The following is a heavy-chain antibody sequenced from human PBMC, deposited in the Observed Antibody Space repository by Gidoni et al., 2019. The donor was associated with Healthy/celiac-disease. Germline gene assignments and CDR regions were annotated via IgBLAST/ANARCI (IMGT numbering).Heavy chain of an antibody. J-gene: IGHJ4*02. CDR2: ISSSSSTI. CDR3: ARDSGPVAGTVGGSDY. D-gene: IGHD6-19*01. CDR1: GFTFSSYS. Sequence: EVQLVESGGGLVQPGGSLRLSCAASGFTFSSYSMNWVRQAPGKGLEWVSYISSSSSTIYDADSVKGRFTISRDNAKNSLYLQMNSLRAEDTAVYYCARDSGPVAGTVGGSDYWGQGTLVTVSS. V-gene: IGHV3-48*01.